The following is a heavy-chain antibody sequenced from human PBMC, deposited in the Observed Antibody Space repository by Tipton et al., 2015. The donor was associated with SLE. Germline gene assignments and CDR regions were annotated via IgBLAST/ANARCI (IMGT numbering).Heavy chain of an antibody. V-gene: IGHV4-59*01. CDR2: IYFDGNS. CDR3: ARGVAERLGLDF. CDR1: GGSIGPYY. Sequence: TLSLTCNVSGGSIGPYYWHWIRQSPGKALEWIGYIYFDGNSNGRGNYNPSLKSRVTMSVDPSKMQFSLNLNSVTAADTALYFCARGVAERLGLDFWGQGSLVTVPS. J-gene: IGHJ4*02. D-gene: IGHD6-19*01.